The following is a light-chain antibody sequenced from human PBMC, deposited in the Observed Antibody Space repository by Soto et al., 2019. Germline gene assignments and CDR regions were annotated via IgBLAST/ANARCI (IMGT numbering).Light chain of an antibody. Sequence: DIQMTQSPSSVSVSVGDSVTITCRASLGISNWLAWYQKKPGKAPKLLIYGASTLQVGVPPRFRGSKSGTDFTLTISGLQPEDFATYFCQQAKNFPLTFGGGTKVEMK. CDR1: LGISNW. V-gene: IGKV1-12*01. J-gene: IGKJ4*01. CDR3: QQAKNFPLT. CDR2: GAS.